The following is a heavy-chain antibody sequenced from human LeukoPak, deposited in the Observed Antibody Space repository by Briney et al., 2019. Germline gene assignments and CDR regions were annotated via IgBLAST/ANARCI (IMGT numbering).Heavy chain of an antibody. V-gene: IGHV3-7*01. J-gene: IGHJ5*02. D-gene: IGHD7-27*01. CDR1: GFIFSSYW. CDR2: IKQDGSEK. CDR3: ARAEEATWGIDP. Sequence: GGSLRLSCAASGFIFSSYWMSWVRQAPGKGLEWVANIKQDGSEKYYLDSVKGRFTISRDNAKNSLYLQMNSLRAEDTAVYFCARAEEATWGIDPWGQGTLVTVSS.